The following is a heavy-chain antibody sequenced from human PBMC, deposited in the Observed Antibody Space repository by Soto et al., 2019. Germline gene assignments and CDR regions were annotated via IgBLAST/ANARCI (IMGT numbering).Heavy chain of an antibody. Sequence: EVQLVETGGGLVQPGGSLRLSCAPSGLTVSNSFMSWVRQAPGKGLEWVSVIYSRGSTYYADSMKGRFTISRDNSKNTLYLQMNSLRVEDTAVYYCASDEGVPGSDSSYYGMDVWGQGTTVTVSS. CDR2: IYSRGST. CDR1: GLTVSNSF. CDR3: ASDEGVPGSDSSYYGMDV. D-gene: IGHD6-19*01. V-gene: IGHV3-66*01. J-gene: IGHJ6*02.